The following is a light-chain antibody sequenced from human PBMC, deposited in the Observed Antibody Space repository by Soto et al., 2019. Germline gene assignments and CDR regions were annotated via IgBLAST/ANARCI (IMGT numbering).Light chain of an antibody. J-gene: IGKJ1*01. CDR2: KAS. CDR3: QQYNSYWT. V-gene: IGKV1-5*03. Sequence: DIPMTQSPSTLSASVGDRVTITCRASQSISNWLAWYQQKPGKAPKLLIYKASSLESGVPSRFSGSGSGTEFTLTISSLQPDDFATYYCQQYNSYWTFGQGTKVEMK. CDR1: QSISNW.